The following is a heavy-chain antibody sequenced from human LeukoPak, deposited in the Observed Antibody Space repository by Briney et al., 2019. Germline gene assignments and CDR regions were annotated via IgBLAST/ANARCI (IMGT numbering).Heavy chain of an antibody. CDR2: INQGGSVK. CDR1: GFTFSSYG. J-gene: IGHJ4*02. CDR3: VRLSRSVPNDY. D-gene: IGHD5/OR15-5a*01. Sequence: GRSLRLSCAASGFTFSSYGMHWVRQPPGKGLEWVANINQGGSVKQHVDSVEGRFTVSRDNAKNSLFLQMNSLRAEDTAVYYCVRLSRSVPNDYWGQGTLVTVSS. V-gene: IGHV3-7*01.